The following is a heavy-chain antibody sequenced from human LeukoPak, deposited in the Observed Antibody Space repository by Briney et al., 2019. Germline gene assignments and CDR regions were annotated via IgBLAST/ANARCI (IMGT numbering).Heavy chain of an antibody. CDR2: INSGGGYP. D-gene: IGHD4-17*01. CDR3: ATVGSGATVLGSFDY. V-gene: IGHV3-21*06. J-gene: IGHJ4*02. Sequence: PGGSLRLSCAGSGFPFTTHAMSWVRQAPGKGLEWVSIINSGGGYPYYGDSVKGRFTISRDNAKNLLYLQMNSLRVEDTAVYYCATVGSGATVLGSFDYWGQGTLVTVYS. CDR1: GFPFTTHA.